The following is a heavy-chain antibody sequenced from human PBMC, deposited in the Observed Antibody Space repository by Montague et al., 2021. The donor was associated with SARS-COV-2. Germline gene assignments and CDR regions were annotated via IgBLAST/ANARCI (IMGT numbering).Heavy chain of an antibody. J-gene: IGHJ3*02. V-gene: IGHV4-39*02. Sequence: SETRSLTCTVSGGPISSNNYYWDWIRQPPGKGLEWIGSIYDSGSTYYNPSLKSRVTISVDTSKNHFSLKLNSVTAADTAVYYCARRGRKLLPVATTIGGFDIWGQGTMVTVSS. CDR3: ARRGRKLLPVATTIGGFDI. D-gene: IGHD5-12*01. CDR2: IYDSGST. CDR1: GGPISSNNYY.